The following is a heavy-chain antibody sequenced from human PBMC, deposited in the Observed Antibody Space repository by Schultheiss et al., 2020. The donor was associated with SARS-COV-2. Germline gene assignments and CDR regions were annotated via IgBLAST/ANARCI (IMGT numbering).Heavy chain of an antibody. J-gene: IGHJ4*02. CDR1: GFPFSTYD. Sequence: GESLKISCAASGFPFSTYDMHWVRQAPGKGLEWVAVISYDGSNKYYADSVKGRFTISRDNSKNTLYLQMNSLRAEDTAVYYCARESPVTMTTVTDFDYWGQGTLVTVSS. CDR2: ISYDGSNK. D-gene: IGHD4-17*01. CDR3: ARESPVTMTTVTDFDY. V-gene: IGHV3-30-3*01.